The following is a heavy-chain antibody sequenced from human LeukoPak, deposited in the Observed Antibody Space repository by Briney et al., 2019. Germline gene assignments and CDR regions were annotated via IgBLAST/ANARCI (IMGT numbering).Heavy chain of an antibody. Sequence: SQTLSLTCAISGNSVSSNSVTWNWIRQSPSRGLEWLGRTYYRSTWYNDYAVSVRGRITVNPDTSKNQFSLHLNSVTPEDTAVYYCARRLTQYDCFDPWGQGILVTVSS. V-gene: IGHV6-1*01. CDR3: ARRLTQYDCFDP. J-gene: IGHJ5*02. CDR1: GNSVSSNSVT. CDR2: TYYRSTWYN. D-gene: IGHD2-2*01.